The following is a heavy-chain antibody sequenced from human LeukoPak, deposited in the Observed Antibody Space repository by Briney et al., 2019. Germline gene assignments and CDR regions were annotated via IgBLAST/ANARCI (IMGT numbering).Heavy chain of an antibody. CDR2: IYHSGST. J-gene: IGHJ4*02. D-gene: IGHD3-3*01. V-gene: IGHV4-30-2*01. CDR3: QGVVIAAAFDY. CDR1: GGSISSGGYY. Sequence: SETLSLTCTVSGGSISSGGYYWSWIRQPPGKGLERIGYIYHSGSTYYNPSLKSRVTISVDRSKNQFSLKLSSVTAADTAVYYCQGVVIAAAFDYWGQGTLVTVSS.